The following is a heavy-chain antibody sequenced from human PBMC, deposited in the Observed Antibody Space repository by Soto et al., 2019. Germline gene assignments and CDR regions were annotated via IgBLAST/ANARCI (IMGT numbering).Heavy chain of an antibody. D-gene: IGHD2-21*02. CDR3: AKQGVVVTATAY. V-gene: IGHV3-23*01. CDR1: GFTFSSYA. Sequence: EVQLLESGGELVQPGGSLRLSCAASGFTFSSYAMSWVRQAPGKGLEWVSAISASGARAYYADSVEGRFTFTRDNSKNTLYLQMGGLSAEDTAVYYCAKQGVVVTATAYWGQGTLVTVSS. CDR2: ISASGARA. J-gene: IGHJ4*02.